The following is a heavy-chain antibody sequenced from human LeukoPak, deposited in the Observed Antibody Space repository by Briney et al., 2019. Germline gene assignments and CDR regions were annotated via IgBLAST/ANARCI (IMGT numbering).Heavy chain of an antibody. D-gene: IGHD2-21*02. CDR3: TRGVHTVVVTPPFDY. V-gene: IGHV3-48*03. Sequence: GGSLRLSCAASGFSFSSHEMNWVRQAPGKGLEWISYINSGGTNIYYADSVKGRFTISRDNAKNSVYLQMNGLRADDTAVYFCTRGVHTVVVTPPFDYWGQGTLVTVSS. CDR2: INSGGTNI. J-gene: IGHJ4*02. CDR1: GFSFSSHE.